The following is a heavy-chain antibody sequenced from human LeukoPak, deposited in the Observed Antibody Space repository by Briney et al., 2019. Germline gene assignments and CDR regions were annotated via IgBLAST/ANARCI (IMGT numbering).Heavy chain of an antibody. V-gene: IGHV1-8*01. CDR3: AREAVSSYGMDV. Sequence: GASVTVSCKASGYTFTSYDINWVRQATGQGLEWMGWMNPNSGNTGYAQKFQGRVTMTRNTSISTAYMELSSLRSEDTAVYYCAREAVSSYGMDVWGQGTTVTVSS. CDR1: GYTFTSYD. CDR2: MNPNSGNT. J-gene: IGHJ6*02. D-gene: IGHD4-23*01.